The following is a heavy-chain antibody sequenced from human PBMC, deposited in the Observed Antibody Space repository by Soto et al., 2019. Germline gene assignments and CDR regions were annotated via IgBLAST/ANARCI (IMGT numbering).Heavy chain of an antibody. CDR3: VRDLHEPLAADALREAN. CDR1: GFTFTSYG. J-gene: IGHJ4*02. CDR2: ISSRGTGT. Sequence: PERSLRLSCAASGFTFTSYGMHWVRHAPGKGLEWISYISSRGTGTYYAESVRGRFTMLRDNTKNSVSLQMYSLRAEDTAIYYCVRDLHEPLAADALREANWGQGT. V-gene: IGHV3-48*03. D-gene: IGHD4-17*01.